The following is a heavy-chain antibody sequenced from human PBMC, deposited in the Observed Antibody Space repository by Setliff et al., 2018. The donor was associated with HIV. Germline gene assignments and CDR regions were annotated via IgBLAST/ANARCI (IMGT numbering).Heavy chain of an antibody. CDR1: GYTFTGYY. D-gene: IGHD2-21*02. Sequence: GASVMVSCKASGYTFTGYYMHWVRQAPGQGLEWMGWINPNSGGTNYAQKFQGRVTMTRDTSISTVYMELSRLRSDDTAVYYCARVRYCGGDCYPDAFDIWGQGTRGTVS. J-gene: IGHJ3*02. CDR2: INPNSGGT. V-gene: IGHV1-2*02. CDR3: ARVRYCGGDCYPDAFDI.